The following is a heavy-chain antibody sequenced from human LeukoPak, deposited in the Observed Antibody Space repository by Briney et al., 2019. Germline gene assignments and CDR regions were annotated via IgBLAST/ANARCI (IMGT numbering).Heavy chain of an antibody. D-gene: IGHD3-10*01. CDR1: GHNFTSYG. CDR2: ISGYNGNT. Sequence: ASVKVSCKASGHNFTSYGLAWVRQAPGQGLEWLGWISGYNGNTNHAQNVQGRVTMTTDTSTGTAYMELRSLRSDDTAVYYCARGPGFFFMKNRGLRYWGQGTPVIVSS. J-gene: IGHJ4*02. V-gene: IGHV1-18*01. CDR3: ARGPGFFFMKNRGLRY.